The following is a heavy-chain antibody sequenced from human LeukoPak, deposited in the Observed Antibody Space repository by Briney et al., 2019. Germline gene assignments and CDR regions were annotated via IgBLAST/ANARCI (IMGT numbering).Heavy chain of an antibody. J-gene: IGHJ3*02. CDR1: GYTFTGYY. D-gene: IGHD3-22*01. Sequence: ASVKVSCKASGYTFTGYYMHWVRQAPGQGLEWMGWMNPNSGNTGYAQKFQGRVTMTRNTSISTAYMELSSLRSEDTAVYYCAXXXXXYDSSGYYYEGAFDIWGQGTMVTVSS. CDR2: MNPNSGNT. V-gene: IGHV1-8*02. CDR3: AXXXXXYDSSGYYYEGAFDI.